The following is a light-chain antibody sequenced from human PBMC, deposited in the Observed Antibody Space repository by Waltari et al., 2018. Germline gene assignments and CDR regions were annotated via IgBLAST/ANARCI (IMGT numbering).Light chain of an antibody. Sequence: DIVMTQSPDSLAVSLGERATINGKSSQRVLYSPNNENYLAWYQQKPAQPPKLLIYWASTRGSGVPDRFSGSGSGTDFTLTISSLQAEDVAVYYCQQYYNSPYTFGQGTQLEI. CDR1: QRVLYSPNNENY. CDR2: WAS. J-gene: IGKJ2*01. V-gene: IGKV4-1*01. CDR3: QQYYNSPYT.